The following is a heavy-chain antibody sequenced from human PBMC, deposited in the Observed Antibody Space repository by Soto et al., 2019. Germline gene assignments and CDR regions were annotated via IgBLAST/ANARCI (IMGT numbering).Heavy chain of an antibody. D-gene: IGHD3-10*01. CDR1: GYTFTSYD. CDR3: ARGVSRGTYYYGSGSYYPFDY. J-gene: IGHJ4*02. CDR2: MNPNSGNT. Sequence: ASVKVSCKASGYTFTSYDINWVRQATGQGREGMGWMNPNSGNTGYAQKFHGRVTMTRNTSISTAYMELSSLRSEDTAVYYCARGVSRGTYYYGSGSYYPFDYWGQGTLVTVSS. V-gene: IGHV1-8*01.